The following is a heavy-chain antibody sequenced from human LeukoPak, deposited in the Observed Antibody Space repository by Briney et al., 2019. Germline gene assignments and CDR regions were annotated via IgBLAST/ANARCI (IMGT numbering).Heavy chain of an antibody. CDR2: ISAYNGNT. J-gene: IGHJ4*02. CDR3: ARAKPLVATIFDY. V-gene: IGHV1-18*01. D-gene: IGHD5-12*01. CDR1: GYTFTNYD. Sequence: ASVKVSCKTSGYTFTNYDISWVRQAPGQGLEWMGWISAYNGNTNYAQKFQGRLTMTTDTSTNTAYMEMKSLRSDDTAVYYCARAKPLVATIFDYWGQATLVTVSS.